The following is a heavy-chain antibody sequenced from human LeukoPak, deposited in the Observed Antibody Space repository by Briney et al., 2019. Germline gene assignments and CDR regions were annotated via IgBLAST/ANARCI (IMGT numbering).Heavy chain of an antibody. D-gene: IGHD6-19*01. V-gene: IGHV4-61*08. CDR2: IYYSGST. Sequence: SQTLSLTCTVSGDSISSGDYYWSWIRQPPGKGLEWIGYIYYSGSTNYNPSLKSRVTISVDTSKNQFSLKLSSVTAADTAVYYCARHCREAVAGPRDAFDIWGQGTMVTVSS. CDR3: ARHCREAVAGPRDAFDI. J-gene: IGHJ3*02. CDR1: GDSISSGDYY.